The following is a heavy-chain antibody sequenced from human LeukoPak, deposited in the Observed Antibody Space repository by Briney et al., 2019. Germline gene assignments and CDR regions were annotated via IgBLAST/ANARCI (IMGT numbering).Heavy chain of an antibody. D-gene: IGHD2-2*01. J-gene: IGHJ4*02. CDR1: GFTFSVYE. CDR3: ARGFNYAFDY. V-gene: IGHV3-48*03. Sequence: GSLRLSCAASGFTFSVYEMNWVRQAPGKGLEWVSYITSGGGTIYYADSVKGRFTIYRDNAKNSLYLQMNSLRADDTATYYCARGFNYAFDYWGQGTLVTVSS. CDR2: ITSGGGTI.